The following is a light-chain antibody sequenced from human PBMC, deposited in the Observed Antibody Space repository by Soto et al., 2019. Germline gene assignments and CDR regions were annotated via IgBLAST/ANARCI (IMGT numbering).Light chain of an antibody. CDR2: GAS. CDR1: QSLSSN. CDR3: HQYDNSPPT. J-gene: IGKJ5*01. V-gene: IGKV3D-15*01. Sequence: TQSPCTLPLSPGARATLSCRASQSLSSNLAWHQQRPGQAPRLLIYGASTRATGVPARFSGGGSGTEFTLTITSLESEDFAVYWCHQYDNSPPTFGPGTRLAI.